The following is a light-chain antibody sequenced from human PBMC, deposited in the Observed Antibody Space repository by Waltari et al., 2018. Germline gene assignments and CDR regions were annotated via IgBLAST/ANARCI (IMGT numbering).Light chain of an antibody. V-gene: IGLV2-23*02. Sequence: QSALTQPASVSGSPGQSITISCTGTSSNVGGYHLVPWYQQHPGQAPQLIIYHVNKRPSGISHRFSGSKSGNTASLTISGLQADDESDYYCCSYAGDSTLIFGGGTKLTVL. CDR3: CSYAGDSTLI. CDR2: HVN. J-gene: IGLJ2*01. CDR1: SSNVGGYHL.